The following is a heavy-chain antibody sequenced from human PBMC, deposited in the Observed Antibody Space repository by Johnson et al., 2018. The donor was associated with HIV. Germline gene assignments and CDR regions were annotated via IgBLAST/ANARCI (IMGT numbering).Heavy chain of an antibody. CDR3: AREGSTVVTSAFDI. CDR1: GFTFSSYA. V-gene: IGHV3-66*01. CDR2: IYSGGST. Sequence: VQLVESGGVVVQPGGSLRLSCAASGFTFSSYAMHWVRQAPGKGLEWVSVIYSGGSTYYADSVKGRFTISRDNSKNTLYLQMNSLRAEDTAVYYCAREGSTVVTSAFDIWGQGTMVTVSS. J-gene: IGHJ3*02. D-gene: IGHD4-23*01.